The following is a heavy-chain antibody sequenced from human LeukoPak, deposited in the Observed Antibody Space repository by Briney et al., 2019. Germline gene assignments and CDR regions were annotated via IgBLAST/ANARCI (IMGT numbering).Heavy chain of an antibody. Sequence: GGSLRLSCAASGFSLRDHYMSWIRQVPGKGPEWVSYISTTGDTIFYADSVKGRFTISRDNAQNSLYLQLNSLRADDTAVYYCARDFYDILTGVSDYWGQGTLVTVSS. CDR2: ISTTGDTI. CDR3: ARDFYDILTGVSDY. CDR1: GFSLRDHY. D-gene: IGHD3-9*01. J-gene: IGHJ4*02. V-gene: IGHV3-11*01.